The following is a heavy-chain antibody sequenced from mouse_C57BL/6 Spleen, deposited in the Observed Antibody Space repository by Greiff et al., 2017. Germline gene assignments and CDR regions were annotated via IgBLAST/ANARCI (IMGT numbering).Heavy chain of an antibody. J-gene: IGHJ3*01. V-gene: IGHV1-9*01. CDR1: GYTFTGYW. D-gene: IGHD3-2*02. CDR3: ARALDSAGYGLAWFAY. CDR2: ILPGSGST. Sequence: QVQLQQSGAELMKPGASVKLSCKATGYTFTGYWIEWVKQRPGHGLEWIGEILPGSGSTNYNEKFKGKATFTADTSSNTAYMQLSSLTTEDSAIYYCARALDSAGYGLAWFAYWGQGTLVTVSA.